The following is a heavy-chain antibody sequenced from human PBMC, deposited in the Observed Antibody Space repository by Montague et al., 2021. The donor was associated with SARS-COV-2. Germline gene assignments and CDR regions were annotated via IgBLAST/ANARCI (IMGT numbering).Heavy chain of an antibody. CDR1: DDSITSYY. J-gene: IGHJ4*02. V-gene: IGHV4-59*01. CDR2: IHYTGST. Sequence: SETLSLTCSVSDDSITSYYWSWIRQPPGKGLEWIGYIHYTGSTNYNAPLKSRVTISIDTSKNQFSLRLNSVTAADTAVYYCARGNYLDYWGQGTLVIVSS. CDR3: ARGNYLDY.